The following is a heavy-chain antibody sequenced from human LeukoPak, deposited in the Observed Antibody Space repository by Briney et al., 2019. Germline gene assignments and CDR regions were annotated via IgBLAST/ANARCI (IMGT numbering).Heavy chain of an antibody. CDR2: IIPIFGTA. D-gene: IGHD1-1*01. CDR3: ARDRWNDSYYYGMDV. V-gene: IGHV1-69*13. J-gene: IGHJ6*04. CDR1: GGTSSSYA. Sequence: SVQVSCKASGGTSSSYANSWVRQAPGQGLEWMGGIIPIFGTANYAQKFQGRVTTTSDGSTSTAYMELSSLRSEDTGVYYCARDRWNDSYYYGMDVWGKGTTVTVSS.